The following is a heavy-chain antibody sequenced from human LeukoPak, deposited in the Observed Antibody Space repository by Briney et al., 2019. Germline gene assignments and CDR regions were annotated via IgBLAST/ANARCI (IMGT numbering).Heavy chain of an antibody. CDR1: GFTFSNYA. J-gene: IGHJ6*03. CDR2: ISGSGGNT. D-gene: IGHD3-10*01. CDR3: ARDAGTRYYYMNV. Sequence: GGSLRLSCAASGFTFSNYAMSWVRQAPGKGPEWVSSISGSGGNTYYADSVKGRFTISRDNAKNSLYLQMNSPRAEDTAVYYCARDAGTRYYYMNVWGKGTTVTVSS. V-gene: IGHV3-23*01.